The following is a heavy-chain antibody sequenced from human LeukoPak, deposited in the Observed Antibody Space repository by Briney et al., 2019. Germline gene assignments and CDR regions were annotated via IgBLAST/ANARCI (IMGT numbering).Heavy chain of an antibody. CDR3: AKDTNYYPVGVGY. V-gene: IGHV3-23*01. CDR2: ISGSGGST. J-gene: IGHJ4*02. D-gene: IGHD2-8*01. CDR1: GFTFSSYA. Sequence: GGSLRLSCAASGFTFSSYAMSWVRQAPGKGLEWVSSISGSGGSTYYADSVKGRFTISRDNSKKMVYLQMNSLRAEDTAVYYCAKDTNYYPVGVGYWGQGTLVTVSS.